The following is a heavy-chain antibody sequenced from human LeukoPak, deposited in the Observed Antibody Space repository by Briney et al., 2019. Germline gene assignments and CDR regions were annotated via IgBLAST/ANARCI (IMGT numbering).Heavy chain of an antibody. D-gene: IGHD3-10*01. CDR3: ARGFFGRENPGSWFDP. J-gene: IGHJ5*02. CDR2: IYHTGNT. Sequence: PSQTLSLTCAVSGGSISSGGYSWNWIRQPPGKGLEWIGYIYHTGNTFYNPSLKSRVPISVDRSKNQFSLRLTYVTAAATAGDYCARGFFGRENPGSWFDPWGQGTLVTVSP. V-gene: IGHV4-30-2*01. CDR1: GGSISSGGYS.